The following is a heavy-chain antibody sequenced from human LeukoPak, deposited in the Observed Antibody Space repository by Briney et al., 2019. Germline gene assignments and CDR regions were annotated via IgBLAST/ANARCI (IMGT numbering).Heavy chain of an antibody. CDR1: GLIFSSYW. CDR3: ARQETSSYNGAFDI. D-gene: IGHD1-26*01. Sequence: PGGSLRLSCEASGLIFSSYWMSWVRQAPGKGLEWVANIKKDGSEMYYVDSVKGRFTISRDNAKNSLYLQMNSLRADDTAVYHCARQETSSYNGAFDIWGQGTMATVSS. V-gene: IGHV3-7*01. J-gene: IGHJ3*02. CDR2: IKKDGSEM.